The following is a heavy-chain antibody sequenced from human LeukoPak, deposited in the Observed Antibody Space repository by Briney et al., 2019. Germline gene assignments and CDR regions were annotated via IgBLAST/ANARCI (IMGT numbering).Heavy chain of an antibody. Sequence: GGSLRLSCAASGFTFSSYEMNWVRQAPGKGLEWVSAISGSGGSTYYADSVKGRFTISRDNSKNTLYLQMNSLRAEDTAVYYCAKTFFLYYYDSSGLDYWGQGTLVTVSS. J-gene: IGHJ4*02. CDR1: GFTFSSYE. D-gene: IGHD3-22*01. CDR2: ISGSGGST. V-gene: IGHV3-23*01. CDR3: AKTFFLYYYDSSGLDY.